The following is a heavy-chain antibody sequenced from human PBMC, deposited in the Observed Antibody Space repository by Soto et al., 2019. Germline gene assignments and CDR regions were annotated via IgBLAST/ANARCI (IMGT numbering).Heavy chain of an antibody. D-gene: IGHD2-21*02. Sequence: GGSLILSCAASGFTFSSYAMHWVRQAPGKGLEWVAVISYDGSNKYYADSVKGRFTISRDNSKNTLYLQMNSLRAEDTAVYYCARDYIVVVTANYYYGMDVWGQGTTVTVSS. CDR2: ISYDGSNK. V-gene: IGHV3-30-3*01. J-gene: IGHJ6*02. CDR3: ARDYIVVVTANYYYGMDV. CDR1: GFTFSSYA.